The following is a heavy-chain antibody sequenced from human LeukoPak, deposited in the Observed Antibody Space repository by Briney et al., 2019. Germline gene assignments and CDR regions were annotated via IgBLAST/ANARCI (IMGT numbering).Heavy chain of an antibody. D-gene: IGHD3-10*01. CDR2: IYSGGST. V-gene: IGHV3-53*01. CDR1: GFTVSSHY. J-gene: IGHJ3*02. Sequence: GGSLRLSCAASGFTVSSHYMSWVRQAPGKGLEWVSVIYSGGSTYYADSVKGRFTISRDDCKNTLYLQMNSLRAEDTAVYYCAKVLIWTYGSGNYYKGAFDIWGQGTMVTVFS. CDR3: AKVLIWTYGSGNYYKGAFDI.